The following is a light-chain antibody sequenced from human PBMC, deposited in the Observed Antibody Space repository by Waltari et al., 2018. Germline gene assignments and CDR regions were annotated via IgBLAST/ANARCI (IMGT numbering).Light chain of an antibody. CDR3: ATWSGSLRGVV. Sequence: QSVLTQPPSVSAAPGQTVTISCSGSGPNLGNNPVSWYQQVPGTAPKLLIYDNNQRPSWIPDRFSGSQSGTSATLGITGLQTGDAADYYCATWSGSLRGVVFGGGTKLTVL. CDR1: GPNLGNNP. J-gene: IGLJ2*01. V-gene: IGLV1-51*01. CDR2: DNN.